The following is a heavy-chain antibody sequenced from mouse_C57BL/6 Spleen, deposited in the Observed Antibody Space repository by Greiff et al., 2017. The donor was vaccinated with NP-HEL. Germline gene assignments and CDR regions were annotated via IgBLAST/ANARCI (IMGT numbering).Heavy chain of an antibody. CDR3: AREAEDGYYDY. J-gene: IGHJ2*01. D-gene: IGHD2-3*01. CDR2: INPGSGGT. V-gene: IGHV1-54*01. CDR1: GYAFTNYL. Sequence: QVQLQQSGAELVRPGTSVKVSCKASGYAFTNYLIEWVKQRPGQGLEWIGVINPGSGGTNYNEKFKGKATLTADKSSSTAYMQLSSLTSEDSAVYFCAREAEDGYYDYWGQGTTLTVSS.